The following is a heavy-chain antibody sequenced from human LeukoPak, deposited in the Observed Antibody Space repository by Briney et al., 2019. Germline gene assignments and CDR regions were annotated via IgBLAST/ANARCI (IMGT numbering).Heavy chain of an antibody. CDR2: IYYSGST. CDR3: AMYPYYYGSTFDY. V-gene: IGHV4-59*01. Sequence: SETLSLTCTVSGVSISSYYWSWIRQPPGKGLEWIGYIYYSGSTNYNPSLKSRVTISVDTSKNQFSLKLSSVTAADTAVYYCAMYPYYYGSTFDYWGQGTLVTVSS. D-gene: IGHD3-10*01. J-gene: IGHJ4*02. CDR1: GVSISSYY.